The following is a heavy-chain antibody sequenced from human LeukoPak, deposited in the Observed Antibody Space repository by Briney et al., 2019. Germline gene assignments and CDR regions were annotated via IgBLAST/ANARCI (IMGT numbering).Heavy chain of an antibody. CDR3: ARLDYYDSSGHIDY. CDR1: GGSISSYY. V-gene: IGHV4-59*08. CDR2: TYYSGST. J-gene: IGHJ4*02. D-gene: IGHD3-22*01. Sequence: SETLSLTCTVSGGSISSYYWSWIRQPPGKGLEWFGYTYYSGSTNSNPSLKSRVTISVDTSKNQFSLKLSSVTAADTAVYYCARLDYYDSSGHIDYWGQGTLVTVSS.